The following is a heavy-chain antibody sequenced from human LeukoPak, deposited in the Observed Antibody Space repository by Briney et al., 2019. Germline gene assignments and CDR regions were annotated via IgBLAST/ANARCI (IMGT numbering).Heavy chain of an antibody. CDR1: GGTFSSYA. J-gene: IGHJ4*02. Sequence: GASVKVSCKASGGTFSSYAISWVRQAPGQGLEWMGRIIPILGIANYAQKFQGRVTITADKSTSTAYMELSSLRSEDTAVYYCARAAGGGYFDFWGQGTLVTVSS. CDR2: IIPILGIA. V-gene: IGHV1-69*04. D-gene: IGHD6-13*01. CDR3: ARAAGGGYFDF.